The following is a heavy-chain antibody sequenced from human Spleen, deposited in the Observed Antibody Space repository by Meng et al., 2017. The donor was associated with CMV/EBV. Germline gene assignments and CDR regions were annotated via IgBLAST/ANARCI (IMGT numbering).Heavy chain of an antibody. D-gene: IGHD3-22*01. CDR1: GFTFSSYS. J-gene: IGHJ4*02. Sequence: EVQLVESGGGLVKPGGSLRLSGAASGFTFSSYSMNWVRQAPGKGLEWVSSISSSSSYIYYADSVKGRFTISRDNAKNSLYLQMNSLRAEDTAVYYCARDQTRDYYDSSGYNDYWGQGTLVTVSS. CDR2: ISSSSSYI. V-gene: IGHV3-21*01. CDR3: ARDQTRDYYDSSGYNDY.